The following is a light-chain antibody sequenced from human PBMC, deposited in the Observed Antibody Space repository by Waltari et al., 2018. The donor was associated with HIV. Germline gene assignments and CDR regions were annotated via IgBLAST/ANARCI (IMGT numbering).Light chain of an antibody. Sequence: QSALTQPRSVSGSPGQSVTISCTGTSSDVGGYNYVSWYQQHPGQAPKLMIYDVSKRPSGVPDRFSCSKSGNTASLTISGLQAEDEADYYCCSYAGSYSWVFGGGTKLTVL. CDR2: DVS. CDR3: CSYAGSYSWV. V-gene: IGLV2-11*01. CDR1: SSDVGGYNY. J-gene: IGLJ3*02.